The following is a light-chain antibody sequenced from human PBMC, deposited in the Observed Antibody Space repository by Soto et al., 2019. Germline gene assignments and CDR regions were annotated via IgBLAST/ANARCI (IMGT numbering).Light chain of an antibody. J-gene: IGLJ2*01. CDR1: STDVGGYNY. CDR3: CSYTSSSTHGVV. V-gene: IGLV2-14*03. CDR2: DVS. Sequence: QSALTQPASVSGSPGQSITISCTGTSTDVGGYNYVSWYQHHPPKAPILMIYDVSNRPSGASNRFSGSKSGNTASLTISGLQAEDEDDYYCCSYTSSSTHGVVFGGGTKLTVL.